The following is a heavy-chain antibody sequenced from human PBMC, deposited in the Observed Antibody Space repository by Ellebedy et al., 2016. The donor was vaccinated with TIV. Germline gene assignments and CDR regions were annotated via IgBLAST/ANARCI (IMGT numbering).Heavy chain of an antibody. CDR2: ISGGTPSA. V-gene: IGHV3-23*01. CDR1: GFTFSTYG. CDR3: AKDQQLWLSGDDAFDI. J-gene: IGHJ3*02. D-gene: IGHD1-1*01. Sequence: GESLKISXAASGFTFSTYGMTWVRQAPGKGLEWVSTISGGTPSAFYADSVKGRFTISRDNSKNTLYLQMNSLRADDTAVYYCAKDQQLWLSGDDAFDIWGQGTLVTVSS.